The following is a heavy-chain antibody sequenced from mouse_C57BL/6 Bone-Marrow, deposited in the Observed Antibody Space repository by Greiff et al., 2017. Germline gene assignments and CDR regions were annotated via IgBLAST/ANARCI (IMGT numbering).Heavy chain of an antibody. J-gene: IGHJ4*01. CDR1: GYAFSSYW. D-gene: IGHD1-1*01. V-gene: IGHV1-80*01. CDR2: IYPGDGDT. Sequence: VKLMESGAELVKPGASVKISCKASGYAFSSYWMNWVKQRPGKGLEWIGQIYPGDGDTNYNGKFKGKATLTADKSSSTAYMQLSSLTSEDSAVYFCAGDYYGSSWDYYAMDYWGQGTSVTVSS. CDR3: AGDYYGSSWDYYAMDY.